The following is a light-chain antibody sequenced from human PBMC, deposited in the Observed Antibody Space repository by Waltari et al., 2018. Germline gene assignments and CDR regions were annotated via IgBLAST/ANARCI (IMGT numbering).Light chain of an antibody. V-gene: IGKV2D-29*01. CDR1: QSLIYSDGQTY. CDR2: EVS. CDR3: AQTKEFPIT. J-gene: IGKJ5*01. Sequence: DIVMTQTPLPLSVTPGQPASISCKSSQSLIYSDGQTYLHWYLQKPGQPPQLLISEVSNRFSGVSDKFSGSGSGTDFTLKISRVEAEDVGVYYCAQTKEFPITFGQGTRLEIK.